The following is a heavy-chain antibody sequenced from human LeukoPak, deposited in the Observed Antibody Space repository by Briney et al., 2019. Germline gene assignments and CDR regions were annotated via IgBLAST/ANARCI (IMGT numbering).Heavy chain of an antibody. CDR1: GFTFSSYG. Sequence: GGSLRLSCAASGFTFSSYGMHWVRQAPGKGLEWVAVIWYDGSNKYYADSVKGRFTISRDNSKNTLYLQMNSLRAEDTAVYYCARGACSSTSCYRGFDYWGQGTLVTVSS. CDR3: ARGACSSTSCYRGFDY. D-gene: IGHD2-2*01. J-gene: IGHJ4*02. CDR2: IWYDGSNK. V-gene: IGHV3-33*01.